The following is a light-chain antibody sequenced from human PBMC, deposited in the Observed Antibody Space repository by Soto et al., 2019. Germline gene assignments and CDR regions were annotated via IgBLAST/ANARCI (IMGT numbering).Light chain of an antibody. J-gene: IGLJ2*01. V-gene: IGLV2-14*01. CDR2: DVS. Sequence: QSALTQPASVSGSPGQRITISCTGTRSDVGGYNYVSWYKQKPGKAPKLVIYDVSHRPSGVSDRFFGSKSGNTASLIISGLQAEDEADYYCFSYSTSRARIFGGGTKLTVL. CDR1: RSDVGGYNY. CDR3: FSYSTSRARI.